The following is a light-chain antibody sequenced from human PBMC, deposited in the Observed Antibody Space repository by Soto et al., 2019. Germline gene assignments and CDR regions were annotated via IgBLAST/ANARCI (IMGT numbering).Light chain of an antibody. CDR2: GAS. CDR1: QSVSSSY. V-gene: IGKV3-20*01. Sequence: EIVLTQSPGTLSLSPGERATLSCRASQSVSSSYLAWYQQKPGQAPRLLIYGASSRATGIPDRFSGSGSGTDFTLTISRLELEDFAVYYCQQYGSSPQPYTFGQGTKLEIK. CDR3: QQYGSSPQPYT. J-gene: IGKJ2*01.